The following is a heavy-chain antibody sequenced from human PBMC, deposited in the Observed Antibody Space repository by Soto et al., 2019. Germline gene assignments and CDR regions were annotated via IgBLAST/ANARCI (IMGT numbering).Heavy chain of an antibody. V-gene: IGHV3-48*02. D-gene: IGHD5-18*01. CDR3: ARVRGYSYGYGDV. CDR1: GFTFSTYS. Sequence: EVQLVESGGGLVQPGGSLRLSCAASGFTFSTYSMNWVRQAPGEGLEWVSHISSSSSPIYYADSVKGRFTISRDNAKNSLYLQMNSLRDEDTAVYYCARVRGYSYGYGDVWGQGTTVTVSS. CDR2: ISSSSSPI. J-gene: IGHJ6*02.